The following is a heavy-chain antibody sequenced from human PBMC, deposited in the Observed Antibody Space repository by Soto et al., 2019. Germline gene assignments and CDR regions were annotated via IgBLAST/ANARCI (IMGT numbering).Heavy chain of an antibody. CDR2: ISGLNTP. Sequence: GGSLRLSCTSSGLAFRVQAMTWLRQTPGSGLQWISAISGLNTPYYADSLKGRFTISRDNSMNTVVLQIHSLSVEDTAVYFCATAKNRGYSPFDYWGRGTQVTVSS. CDR3: ATAKNRGYSPFDY. D-gene: IGHD5-18*01. CDR1: GLAFRVQA. V-gene: IGHV3-23*01. J-gene: IGHJ4*02.